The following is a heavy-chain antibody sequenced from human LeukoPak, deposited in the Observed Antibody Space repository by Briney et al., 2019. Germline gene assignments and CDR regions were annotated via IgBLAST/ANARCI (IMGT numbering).Heavy chain of an antibody. J-gene: IGHJ3*02. CDR3: ARVIAGDYYDSSGYYYGGPDAFDI. CDR2: IYYSGST. Sequence: PSETLSLTCTVSGGSISSYYWSWIRQPPGKGLEWIGYIYYSGSTNYNPSLKSRVTISVDTSKNQFSLKLSSVTAADTAVYYCARVIAGDYYDSSGYYYGGPDAFDIWGQGTMVTVSS. V-gene: IGHV4-59*01. CDR1: GGSISSYY. D-gene: IGHD3-22*01.